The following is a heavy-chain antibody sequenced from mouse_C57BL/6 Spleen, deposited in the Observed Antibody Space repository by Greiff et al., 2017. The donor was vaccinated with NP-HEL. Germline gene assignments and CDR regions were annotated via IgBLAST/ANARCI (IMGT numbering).Heavy chain of an antibody. D-gene: IGHD2-4*01. Sequence: EVQLQQSGPELVKPGASVKISCKASGYTFTDYYMNWVKQSHGKSLEWIGDINPNNGGTSYNQKVKGKATLTVDKSSSTAYMELRSLTSEDSAVYYCARSGDYEAYYAMDYWGQGTSVTVSS. J-gene: IGHJ4*01. CDR2: INPNNGGT. V-gene: IGHV1-26*01. CDR3: ARSGDYEAYYAMDY. CDR1: GYTFTDYY.